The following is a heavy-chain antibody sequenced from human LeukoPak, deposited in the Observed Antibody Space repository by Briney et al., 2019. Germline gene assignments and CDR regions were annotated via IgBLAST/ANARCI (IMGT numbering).Heavy chain of an antibody. V-gene: IGHV4-59*01. CDR1: GGSNSSYY. Sequence: SETLSLTCTVSGGSNSSYYWSWIRQPPGKGLEWIGYIYYSGSTNYNPSLKSRVTISVDTSKNQFSLKLSSVTAADTAVYYCARESRDGGNSLEFDYWGQGTLVTVSS. D-gene: IGHD4-23*01. CDR2: IYYSGST. J-gene: IGHJ4*02. CDR3: ARESRDGGNSLEFDY.